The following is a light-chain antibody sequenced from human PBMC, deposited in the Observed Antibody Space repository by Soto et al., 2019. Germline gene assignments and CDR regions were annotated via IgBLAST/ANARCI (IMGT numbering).Light chain of an antibody. CDR2: AAS. CDR3: QQLNSYPLT. V-gene: IGKV1-39*01. CDR1: QIISSY. Sequence: DIQMTQSPSSLSASVGDRVTITCRASQIISSYLNWYQQKPGKAPKLLIYAASSLQSGVPSRFSGSGSGTDFTLTISSLQPEDFATYYCQQLNSYPLTVGGGTKVDIK. J-gene: IGKJ4*01.